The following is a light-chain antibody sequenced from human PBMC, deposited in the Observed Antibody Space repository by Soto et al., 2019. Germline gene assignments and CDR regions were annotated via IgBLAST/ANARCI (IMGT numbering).Light chain of an antibody. V-gene: IGLV2-23*01. CDR1: SSDVWSYNL. CDR3: CSYAGSSGV. CDR2: EGS. J-gene: IGLJ2*01. Sequence: QSALTQPASVSGSPGPSITISCTGTSSDVWSYNLVSWYQLHPVKAPKLMIYEGSKRPSGVSNRFSCSKSGNTASLTISGLQAEDGADYYCCSYAGSSGVFGVGTKLNVL.